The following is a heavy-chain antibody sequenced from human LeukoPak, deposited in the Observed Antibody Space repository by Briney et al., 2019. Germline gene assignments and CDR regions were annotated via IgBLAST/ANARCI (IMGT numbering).Heavy chain of an antibody. V-gene: IGHV4-39*02. CDR1: GGSISSSSYY. J-gene: IGHJ4*02. D-gene: IGHD3-10*01. CDR2: IYYSGST. CDR3: ARDRYYGSGSYFH. Sequence: SETLSLTCTVSGGSISSSSYYWGWIRQPPGKGLEWIGSIYYSGSTYYNPSLKSRVTISVDTSKNQFSLKLSSVTAADTAVYYCARDRYYGSGSYFHWGQGTLVTVSS.